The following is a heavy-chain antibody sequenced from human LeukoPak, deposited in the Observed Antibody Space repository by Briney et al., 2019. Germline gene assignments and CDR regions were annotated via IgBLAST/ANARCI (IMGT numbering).Heavy chain of an antibody. V-gene: IGHV3-30*03. J-gene: IGHJ3*02. CDR3: ARAGIPGTDDAFDI. D-gene: IGHD1-20*01. CDR2: ISYDGSNK. Sequence: QPGGSLRLSCAASGFTFSSYGMHWVRQAPGKGLEWVAVISYDGSNKYYADSVKGRFTISRDNSKNTLYLQMNSLRAEDTAVYYCARAGIPGTDDAFDIWGQGTMVTVSS. CDR1: GFTFSSYG.